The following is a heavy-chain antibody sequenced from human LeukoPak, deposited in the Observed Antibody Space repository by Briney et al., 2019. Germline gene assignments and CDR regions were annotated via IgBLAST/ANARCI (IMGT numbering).Heavy chain of an antibody. Sequence: SETLSLTCTVSGGSLNVYYWSWIRQPAGKGLEWIGRIYSSGATTYNPSLRTRVTMSLDTSKNQFSLKLRSVTAADTAVYYCARAGRFDSGHAWFDPWGQGTLVTVS. V-gene: IGHV4-4*07. CDR2: IYSSGAT. J-gene: IGHJ5*02. CDR3: ARAGRFDSGHAWFDP. D-gene: IGHD5-12*01. CDR1: GGSLNVYY.